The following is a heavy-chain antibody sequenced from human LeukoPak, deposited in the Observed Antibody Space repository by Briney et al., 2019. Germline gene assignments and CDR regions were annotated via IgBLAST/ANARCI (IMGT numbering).Heavy chain of an antibody. Sequence: GGSLRLSCAASGFTFSSYAMSWVRQAPGKGLEWVSAISGSGGSTHYADSVKGRFTISRDNSKNTLYLRMNSLRAEDTAVYYCAKNPYCSSTSCYWEDVWGKGTTVTVSS. V-gene: IGHV3-23*01. CDR2: ISGSGGST. CDR3: AKNPYCSSTSCYWEDV. D-gene: IGHD2-2*01. J-gene: IGHJ6*04. CDR1: GFTFSSYA.